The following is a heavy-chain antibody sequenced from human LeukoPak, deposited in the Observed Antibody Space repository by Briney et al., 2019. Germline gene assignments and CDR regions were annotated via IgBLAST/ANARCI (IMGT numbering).Heavy chain of an antibody. CDR3: ARGSRGYYDSSGYFDH. J-gene: IGHJ4*02. CDR2: IYYSGTT. V-gene: IGHV4-61*01. Sequence: SETLSLTCTVSGDSVSSDSYYWSWIQQPPGKGLEWIGYIYYSGTTKQNPSLKSRVTLSVDTSKNQLYLKLNSVTAAGTAVYYCARGSRGYYDSSGYFDHWGQGTLVTVSS. CDR1: GDSVSSDSYY. D-gene: IGHD3-22*01.